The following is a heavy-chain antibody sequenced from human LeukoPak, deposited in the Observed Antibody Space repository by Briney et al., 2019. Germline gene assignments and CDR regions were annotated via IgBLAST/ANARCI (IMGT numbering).Heavy chain of an antibody. CDR1: GFTFSSYW. CDR3: ARSSRPAVATNYYYYYGMDV. CDR2: IKQDGSEK. V-gene: IGHV3-7*01. Sequence: GGSLRLSCAASGFTFSSYWMSWVRQAPGKGLEWVANIKQDGSEKYYVDSVKGRFTISGDNAKNSLYLQMNSLRAEDTAVYYCARSSRPAVATNYYYYYGMDVWGQGTTVTVSS. J-gene: IGHJ6*02. D-gene: IGHD5-12*01.